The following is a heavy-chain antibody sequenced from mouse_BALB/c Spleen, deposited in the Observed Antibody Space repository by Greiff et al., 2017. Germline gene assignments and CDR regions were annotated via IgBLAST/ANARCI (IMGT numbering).Heavy chain of an antibody. CDR3: AYGSSWFAY. CDR2: IYPGDGDT. CDR1: GYTFTSYW. D-gene: IGHD1-1*01. V-gene: IGHV1-87*01. J-gene: IGHJ3*01. Sequence: VQLQESGAELARPGASVKLSCKASGYTFTSYWMQWVKQRPGQGLEWIGAIYPGDGDTRYTQKFKGKATLTADKSSSTAYMQLSSLASEDSAVYYCAYGSSWFAYWGQGTLVTVSA.